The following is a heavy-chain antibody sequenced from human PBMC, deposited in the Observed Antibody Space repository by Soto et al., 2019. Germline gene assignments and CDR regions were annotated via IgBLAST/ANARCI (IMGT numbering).Heavy chain of an antibody. Sequence: SETLSLTCRVSGGSINSGDYYWSWIRQPPGKGLEWIGYIYYSGSTYYNPSLKSRVTISVDTSKKQFSLKLSSVTATDTAVYYCARAYCGGDCYSYYYYAMGVWGQGTTVTVSS. D-gene: IGHD2-21*02. V-gene: IGHV4-30-4*01. CDR2: IYYSGST. CDR3: ARAYCGGDCYSYYYYAMGV. CDR1: GGSINSGDYY. J-gene: IGHJ6*02.